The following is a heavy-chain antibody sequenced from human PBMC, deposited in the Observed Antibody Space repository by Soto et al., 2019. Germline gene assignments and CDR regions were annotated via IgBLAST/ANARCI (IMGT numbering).Heavy chain of an antibody. CDR2: INPKNGDT. J-gene: IGHJ6*02. D-gene: IGHD2-15*01. CDR1: GYTFIGFS. Sequence: GASVKVSCKSSGYTFIGFSLHWVRQAPGQGLEWMGWINPKNGDTYYAQKFQGRVTMTRDTSINTVYMELNSLKSEDTAVYYCLKGRWTVGHCSGGSCYDGMDVWGQGTTVTVSS. V-gene: IGHV1-2*02. CDR3: LKGRWTVGHCSGGSCYDGMDV.